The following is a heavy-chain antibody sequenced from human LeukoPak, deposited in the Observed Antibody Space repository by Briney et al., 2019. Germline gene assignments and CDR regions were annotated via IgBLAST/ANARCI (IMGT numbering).Heavy chain of an antibody. V-gene: IGHV4-34*01. CDR1: GGSFSGYY. CDR2: INHSGST. D-gene: IGHD3-16*01. J-gene: IGHJ4*02. CDR3: ARLRGGLEVPYYFDY. Sequence: SETLSLTCAVYGGSFSGYYWSWIRQPPGKGLEWIGEINHSGSTNYNPSLKSRVTISVDTSKKQFSLKLSSVTAADTAVYYCARLRGGLEVPYYFDYWGQGTLVTVSS.